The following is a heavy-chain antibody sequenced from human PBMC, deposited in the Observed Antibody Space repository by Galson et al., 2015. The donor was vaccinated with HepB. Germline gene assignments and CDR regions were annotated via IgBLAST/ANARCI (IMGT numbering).Heavy chain of an antibody. Sequence: SVKVSCKASGYTFGSYLMNWVRQAPGQGLEWMGWINTNTGNPTYAQGFTGRFVFSLDTSVSTAYLQISNLKAEDTAVYYCARDRGSGSYSFYFDDWGQGTLVTVSS. CDR1: GYTFGSYL. J-gene: IGHJ4*02. D-gene: IGHD1-26*01. CDR3: ARDRGSGSYSFYFDD. CDR2: INTNTGNP. V-gene: IGHV7-4-1*02.